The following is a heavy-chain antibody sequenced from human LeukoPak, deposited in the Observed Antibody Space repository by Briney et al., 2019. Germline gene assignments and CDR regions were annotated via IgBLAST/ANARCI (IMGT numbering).Heavy chain of an antibody. D-gene: IGHD6-13*01. J-gene: IGHJ4*02. CDR2: INHSGST. Sequence: SETLSLTCAVYGESFSGYYWSWIRQPPGKGLEWIGEINHSGSTNHNPSLKSRVTISVDTSKNQFSLKLSSVTAADTAVYYCARDSSSWYGGFDYWGQGTLVTVSS. CDR3: ARDSSSWYGGFDY. CDR1: GESFSGYY. V-gene: IGHV4-34*01.